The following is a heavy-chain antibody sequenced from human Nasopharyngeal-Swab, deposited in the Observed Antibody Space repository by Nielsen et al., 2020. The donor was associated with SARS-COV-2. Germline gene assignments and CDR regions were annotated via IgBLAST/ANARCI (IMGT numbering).Heavy chain of an antibody. CDR3: ARTLDPMVVTSYFDN. D-gene: IGHD2-21*02. J-gene: IGHJ4*02. CDR2: LNWNGGST. Sequence: GESLKISCTSSGFAFDDYGMSWVRQAPGKGLEWVSGLNWNGGSTGYADSVKGRLTISRDNAKNSLYLQMNSLRADDTALYYCARTLDPMVVTSYFDNWGQGTLVTVSS. CDR1: GFAFDDYG. V-gene: IGHV3-20*04.